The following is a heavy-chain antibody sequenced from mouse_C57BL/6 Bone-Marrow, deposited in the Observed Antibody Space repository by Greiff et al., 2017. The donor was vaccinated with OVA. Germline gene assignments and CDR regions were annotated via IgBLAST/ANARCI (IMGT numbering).Heavy chain of an antibody. D-gene: IGHD1-1*01. Sequence: QVQLQQSGPELVKPGASVKISCKASGYAFSSSWMHWVKQRPGQGLEWIGRIYPADGDTNYNGKFKGKATLTADKSSSTASLQLSSLTSEDAAVYVSASNYGLYYYAMDYWGQGTSVTVSS. V-gene: IGHV1-82*01. J-gene: IGHJ4*01. CDR2: IYPADGDT. CDR1: GYAFSSSW. CDR3: ASNYGLYYYAMDY.